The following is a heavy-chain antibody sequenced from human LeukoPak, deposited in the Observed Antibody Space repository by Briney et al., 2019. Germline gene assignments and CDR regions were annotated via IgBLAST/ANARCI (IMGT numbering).Heavy chain of an antibody. CDR1: GYTFTGYY. CDR2: INPNSGVT. J-gene: IGHJ4*02. D-gene: IGHD3-10*01. Sequence: ASLKVSCKASGYTFTGYYMHWVRQAPGQGLEWMGWINPNSGVTNYAQKFQGRVTMTRDTSISTAYMELSRLRSDDTAVYYCARDDEDYFGSGTSLLFGYWGQGTLVTVSS. CDR3: ARDDEDYFGSGTSLLFGY. V-gene: IGHV1-2*02.